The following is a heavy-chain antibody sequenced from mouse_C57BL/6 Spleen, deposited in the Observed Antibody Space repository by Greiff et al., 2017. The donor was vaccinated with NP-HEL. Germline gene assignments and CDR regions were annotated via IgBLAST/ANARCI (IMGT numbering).Heavy chain of an antibody. V-gene: IGHV1-82*01. CDR2: IYPGDGDT. D-gene: IGHD4-1*01. CDR3: ARTGTQGYAMDY. J-gene: IGHJ4*01. Sequence: QVQLKESGPELVKPGASVKISCKASGYAFSSSWMNWVKQRPGKGLEWIGRIYPGDGDTNYNGKFKGKATLTADKSSSTAYMQLSSLTSEDSAVYFCARTGTQGYAMDYWGQGTSVTVSS. CDR1: GYAFSSSW.